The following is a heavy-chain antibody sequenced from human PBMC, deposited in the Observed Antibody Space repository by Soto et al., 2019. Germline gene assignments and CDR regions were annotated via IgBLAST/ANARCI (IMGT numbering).Heavy chain of an antibody. CDR3: ARQRTTVVTQAYFDH. Sequence: SETLSLTCIVSCESISSSSYYWGWIRQPPGKGLGWIGSIYYSGRTYYNPSFKSRVTISIDTSKNQFSLKLSSVTATDTAVYYCARQRTTVVTQAYFDHWGQGALVTVSS. V-gene: IGHV4-39*01. CDR2: IYYSGRT. J-gene: IGHJ4*02. CDR1: CESISSSSYY. D-gene: IGHD2-21*02.